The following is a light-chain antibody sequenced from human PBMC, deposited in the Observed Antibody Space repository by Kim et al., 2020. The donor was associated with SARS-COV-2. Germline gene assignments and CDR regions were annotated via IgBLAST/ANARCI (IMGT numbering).Light chain of an antibody. Sequence: EIVLTQSPATLSLSPGERATLSCRASQSVSSYLAWYQQKPGQAPRLLIYDASSRAPGIPARFSGSGSGTDFTLTISSLEPEDFAVYYCQQRSNWPPEVTFGPGTKVDIK. V-gene: IGKV3-11*01. CDR2: DAS. CDR3: QQRSNWPPEVT. CDR1: QSVSSY. J-gene: IGKJ3*01.